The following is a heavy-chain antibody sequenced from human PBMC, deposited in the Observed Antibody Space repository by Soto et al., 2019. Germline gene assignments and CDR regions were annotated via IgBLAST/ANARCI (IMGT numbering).Heavy chain of an antibody. V-gene: IGHV4-30-2*01. D-gene: IGHD2-21*02. J-gene: IGHJ6*02. CDR1: GGSNSSSGYS. CDR2: IYHSGST. CDR3: ARDAGGNSYYYYGMDI. Sequence: TLSLTCAVCGGSNSSSGYSWSWIQQKQGKGLEWIGSIYHSGSTYYNPSLKSRVTISVDRSKNQFSLNLSSVTAADTAVYYCARDAGGNSYYYYGMDIWGQGTTVTVSS.